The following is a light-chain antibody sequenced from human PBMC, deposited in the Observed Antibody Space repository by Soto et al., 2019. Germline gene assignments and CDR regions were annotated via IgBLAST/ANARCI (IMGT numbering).Light chain of an antibody. CDR1: SSNIGAGYD. Sequence: QSVLTQPPSVSGAPGQRVTISCTGSSSNIGAGYDVHWYQQLPGTAPKLLIYGNSNRPSGVPDRFSGSKSGTSASLAITGLQAEDEADYYCQSYDSSLRVEVFGTGTQLTVL. J-gene: IGLJ1*01. V-gene: IGLV1-40*01. CDR3: QSYDSSLRVEV. CDR2: GNS.